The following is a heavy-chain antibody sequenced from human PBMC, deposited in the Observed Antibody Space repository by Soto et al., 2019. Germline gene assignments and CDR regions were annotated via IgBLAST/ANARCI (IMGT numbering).Heavy chain of an antibody. V-gene: IGHV3-23*01. J-gene: IGHJ4*02. Sequence: RRLSCAASGFTFSSYAMSWVRQAPGKGLEWVSAISGSGGSTYYADSVKGRFTISRDNSKNTLYLQMNSLRAEDTAVYYCAKLKVVGATTSDYWGQGTLVTVSS. CDR2: ISGSGGST. CDR3: AKLKVVGATTSDY. CDR1: GFTFSSYA. D-gene: IGHD1-26*01.